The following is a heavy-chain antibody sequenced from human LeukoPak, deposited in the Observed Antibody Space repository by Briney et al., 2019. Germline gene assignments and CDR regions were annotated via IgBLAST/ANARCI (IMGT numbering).Heavy chain of an antibody. CDR2: ISSSSSYI. CDR3: ARDGSSITIFGVVIIGYFDY. Sequence: PGGSLRLSCAASGFTFSSYSMNWVRQAPGKGLEWVSSISSSSSYIYYADSVKGRFTISRDNAKNSLYLQMNSLRAEDTAVYYCARDGSSITIFGVVIIGYFDYWGQGTLVTVSS. D-gene: IGHD3-3*01. V-gene: IGHV3-21*01. J-gene: IGHJ4*02. CDR1: GFTFSSYS.